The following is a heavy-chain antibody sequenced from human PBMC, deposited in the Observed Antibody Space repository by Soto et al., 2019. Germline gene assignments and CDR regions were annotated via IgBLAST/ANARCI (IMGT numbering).Heavy chain of an antibody. CDR2: IYSSGST. CDR3: AREWQEDSSGLDV. V-gene: IGHV4-59*01. CDR1: GGSISTYY. D-gene: IGHD5-12*01. Sequence: QVQLQESGPGLVKPSETLSLTCTVSGGSISTYYWSWIRQPPGKGLEWIGYIYSSGSTKYNPSLKSRAIISVDTSKNQCALWLGSVSAADTAVYYCAREWQEDSSGLDVWGQGTTVTVS. J-gene: IGHJ6*02.